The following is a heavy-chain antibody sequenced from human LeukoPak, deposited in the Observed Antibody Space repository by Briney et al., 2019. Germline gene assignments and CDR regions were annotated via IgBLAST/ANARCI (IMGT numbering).Heavy chain of an antibody. V-gene: IGHV1-8*01. J-gene: IGHJ4*01. D-gene: IGHD2-15*01. CDR2: MHSISGTT. CDR1: GFTSNNFD. CDR3: ARVSFDSSGNKINFDY. Sequence: ASVKGSCQASGFTSNNFDINWVRQATGQGHEWMGWMHSISGTTGYAQKFPGRVTMTRNTSISTAYMKLSSLRSEDTAVYYCARVSFDSSGNKINFDYWGHGTLVTVSS.